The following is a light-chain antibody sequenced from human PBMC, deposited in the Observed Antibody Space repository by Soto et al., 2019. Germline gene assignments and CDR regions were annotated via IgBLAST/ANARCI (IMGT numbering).Light chain of an antibody. J-gene: IGKJ1*01. Sequence: EMVMTQSPATLSVSPGERATLSCRATQSVSSNLAWYQQKPGQAPRLLIYGASARAAGVPVRFSGSGSGTEFTLTISSLQSEDFAVYYCQQYHNWPWTFGQGTKVEIK. CDR3: QQYHNWPWT. CDR1: QSVSSN. CDR2: GAS. V-gene: IGKV3-15*01.